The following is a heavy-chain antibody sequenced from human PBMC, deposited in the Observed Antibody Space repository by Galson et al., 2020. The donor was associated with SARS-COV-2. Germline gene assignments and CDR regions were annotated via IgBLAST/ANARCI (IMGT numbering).Heavy chain of an antibody. CDR1: GGTFSSYA. CDR3: ASGAWVVITYYYYGMDV. V-gene: IGHV1-69*13. CDR2: IIPIFGTA. J-gene: IGHJ6*02. D-gene: IGHD3-22*01. Sequence: SVKVSCKASGGTFSSYAISWVRQAPGQGLEWMGGIIPIFGTANYAQKFQGRVTITADESTSTAYMELSSLRSEDTAVYYCASGAWVVITYYYYGMDVWGQGTTVTGSS.